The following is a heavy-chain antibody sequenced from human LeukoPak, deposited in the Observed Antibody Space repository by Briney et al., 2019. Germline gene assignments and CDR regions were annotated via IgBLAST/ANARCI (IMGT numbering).Heavy chain of an antibody. CDR3: VRVVAARAYYYYGMDV. V-gene: IGHV5-51*01. Sequence: GESLKISCKGSGYSFTSYWIGWVRQMPGKGLEWMGIIYPGDSDTRYSPSFQGQVTISADKSISTAYLQWSSLKASDTAMYYCVRVVAARAYYYYGMDVWGQGTTVTVS. D-gene: IGHD2-15*01. CDR1: GYSFTSYW. CDR2: IYPGDSDT. J-gene: IGHJ6*02.